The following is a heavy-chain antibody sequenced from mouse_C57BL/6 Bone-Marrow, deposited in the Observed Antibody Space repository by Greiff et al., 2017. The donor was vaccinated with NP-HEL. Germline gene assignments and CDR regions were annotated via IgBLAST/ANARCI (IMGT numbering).Heavy chain of an antibody. V-gene: IGHV5-6*01. CDR2: ISRGGSSP. CDR1: GFTFSSYG. CDR3: AGQCEPDCYFDV. Sequence: EVKVVESGGDLVTPGGSLKLSCAASGFTFSSYGMSWVRQTPDQRLAWVATISRGGSSPSYPHSVKGRFPISRDNAKNTLYLQMSSLKSEDTAMYYCAGQCEPDCYFDVWGTGTTVTVSS. J-gene: IGHJ1*03.